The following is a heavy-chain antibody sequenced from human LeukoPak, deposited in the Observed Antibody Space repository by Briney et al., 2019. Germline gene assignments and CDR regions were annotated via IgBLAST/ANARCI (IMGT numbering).Heavy chain of an antibody. CDR3: ARAADSGYSSSWYSQAPSYYYYMGV. J-gene: IGHJ6*03. D-gene: IGHD6-13*01. CDR2: IYTSGST. CDR1: GGSISSYY. Sequence: SETLSLTCTVSGGSISSYYWSWIRQPPGKGLEWIGCIYTSGSTNYNPSLKSRVTISVDTSKNQFSLKLSSVTAADTAVYYCARAADSGYSSSWYSQAPSYYYYMGVWGKGTTVTVSS. V-gene: IGHV4-4*09.